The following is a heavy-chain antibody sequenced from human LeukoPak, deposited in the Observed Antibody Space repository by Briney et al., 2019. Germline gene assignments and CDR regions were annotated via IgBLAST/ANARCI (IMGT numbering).Heavy chain of an antibody. J-gene: IGHJ4*02. CDR2: INPSGGST. Sequence: ASVKVSCKASGYTFTSYYMHWVRQAPGHGLEWMGIINPSGGSTSYAQKFQGRVTMTRDTSTSTVYMELSSLRSEDTAVYYCAREGAHYYDSSGYWMDYWGQGTLVTVSS. CDR3: AREGAHYYDSSGYWMDY. CDR1: GYTFTSYY. V-gene: IGHV1-46*01. D-gene: IGHD3-22*01.